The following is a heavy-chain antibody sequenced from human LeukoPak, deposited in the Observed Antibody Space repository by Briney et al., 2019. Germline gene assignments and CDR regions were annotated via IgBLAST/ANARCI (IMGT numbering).Heavy chain of an antibody. D-gene: IGHD1-26*01. V-gene: IGHV3-23*01. CDR1: GFTFNSYA. J-gene: IGHJ4*02. CDR2: INNSGGST. Sequence: PGGSLRLSCAASGFTFNSYAMSWVRQAPGKGLEWVSIINNSGGSTYYADSVKGRFTISRDLSKNTLYLQMNSLRAEDTALYYCARKYSGTNPFDYWGQGTLVTVSS. CDR3: ARKYSGTNPFDY.